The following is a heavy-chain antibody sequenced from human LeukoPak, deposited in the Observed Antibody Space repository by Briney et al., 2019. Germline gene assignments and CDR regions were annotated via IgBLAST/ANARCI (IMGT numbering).Heavy chain of an antibody. CDR3: ARDGVLRYFDWLFPYYMDV. V-gene: IGHV3-11*01. CDR1: GFPLSDYY. D-gene: IGHD3-9*01. CDR2: ISTGGSTI. Sequence: PGRSLRLSCAASGFPLSDYYMTWIRQAPGKGLEWVSYISTGGSTIYYADSVKGRFTISRDNAKNSLYLQMNSLRAEDTAVYYCARDGVLRYFDWLFPYYMDVWGKGTTVTVSS. J-gene: IGHJ6*03.